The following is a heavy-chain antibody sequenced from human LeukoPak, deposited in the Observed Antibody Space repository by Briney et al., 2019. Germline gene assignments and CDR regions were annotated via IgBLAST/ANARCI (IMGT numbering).Heavy chain of an antibody. CDR1: GFTFSSYW. V-gene: IGHV3-23*01. J-gene: IGHJ3*02. Sequence: GGSLRLSCAASGFTFSSYWMSWVRQAPGKGLEWVSAISGSGGSTYYADSVKGRFTISRDNAKNSLYLQMNSLRAEDTAVYYCARTHSDYVPYDAFDIWGQGTMVTASS. CDR2: ISGSGGST. D-gene: IGHD4-11*01. CDR3: ARTHSDYVPYDAFDI.